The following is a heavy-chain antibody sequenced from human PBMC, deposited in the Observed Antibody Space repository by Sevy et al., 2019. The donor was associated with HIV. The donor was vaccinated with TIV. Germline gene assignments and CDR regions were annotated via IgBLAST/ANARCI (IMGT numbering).Heavy chain of an antibody. CDR2: ISYDGSNK. V-gene: IGHV3-30-3*01. Sequence: GGSLRLSCAASGFTFSSYAMHWVRQAPGKGLEWVAVISYDGSNKYYADSVKGRFTISRDNSKNTLYLQMNSLRAEDTAVYYCASVAVGVVVPAAMRVSRGWFDPWGQGTLVTVSS. CDR1: GFTFSSYA. J-gene: IGHJ5*02. CDR3: ASVAVGVVVPAAMRVSRGWFDP. D-gene: IGHD2-2*01.